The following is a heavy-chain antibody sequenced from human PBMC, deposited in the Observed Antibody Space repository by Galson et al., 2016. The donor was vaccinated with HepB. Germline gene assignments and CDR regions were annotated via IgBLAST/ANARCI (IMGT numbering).Heavy chain of an antibody. J-gene: IGHJ4*02. CDR1: GFTFRSNV. V-gene: IGHV3-23*01. Sequence: SLRLSCAASGFTFRSNVINWVRQAPGKGLEWVSGISGSGGSTYYADSVRGRFTISRDNSKNTLYLQMNSLRAEDTAVYYCAKDLLGGTVIPYFFDYWGQGTLVTVSS. CDR3: AKDLLGGTVIPYFFDY. D-gene: IGHD3-16*02. CDR2: ISGSGGST.